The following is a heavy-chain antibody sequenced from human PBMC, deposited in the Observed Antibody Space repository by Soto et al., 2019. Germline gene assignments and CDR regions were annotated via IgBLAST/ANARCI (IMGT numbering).Heavy chain of an antibody. Sequence: GGSLRLSCAASGFTFSSYWMSWVRQAPGKGLEWVANIKQDGSEKYYVDSVKGRFTISRDNAKNSLYLQMNSLRAEDTAVYYCARDLAVVTPFVDYWGQGTLVTVS. D-gene: IGHD2-15*01. V-gene: IGHV3-7*01. J-gene: IGHJ4*02. CDR2: IKQDGSEK. CDR3: ARDLAVVTPFVDY. CDR1: GFTFSSYW.